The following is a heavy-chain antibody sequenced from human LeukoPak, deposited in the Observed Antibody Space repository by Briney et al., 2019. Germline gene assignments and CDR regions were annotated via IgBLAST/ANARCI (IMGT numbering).Heavy chain of an antibody. V-gene: IGHV3-72*01. D-gene: IGHD4-11*01. CDR1: GFIFSDHY. CDR3: ARVTTIFDYYYDY. Sequence: GGPLRLSCAASGFIFSDHYMDWVRQAPGKGPEWVGRSRNKAKSYTTEYAASVKGRFTISREDSKNSLYLQMNSLKTEDTAVYYCARVTTIFDYYYDYWGQGTLVTVSS. CDR2: SRNKAKSYTT. J-gene: IGHJ4*02.